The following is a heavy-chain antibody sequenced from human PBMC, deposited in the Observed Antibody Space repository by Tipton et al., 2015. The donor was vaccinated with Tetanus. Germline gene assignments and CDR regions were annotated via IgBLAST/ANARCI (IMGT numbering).Heavy chain of an antibody. J-gene: IGHJ4*02. V-gene: IGHV4-4*07. Sequence: GLVKPSETLSLTCTVSRGPISSYYWSWIRQPAGKGLEWIGHISNGNADYAPSLKSRVSLSVDTSKNQFSLELRFVTAADTAVYYCARGITDGYNRRFDYGGQGTLVAVSP. CDR3: ARGITDGYNRRFDY. CDR2: ISNGNA. CDR1: RGPISSYY. D-gene: IGHD5-24*01.